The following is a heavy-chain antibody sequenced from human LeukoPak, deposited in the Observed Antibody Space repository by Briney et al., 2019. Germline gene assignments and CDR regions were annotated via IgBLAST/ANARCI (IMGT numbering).Heavy chain of an antibody. CDR1: GYTFTGYY. D-gene: IGHD2-21*02. Sequence: GASVKVSCKASGYTFTGYYMHWVRQAPGQGLEWMGWVNPNSGGTNYAQKFQGRVTMTRDTSISTAYMELSRLRSEDTAVYYCARNSRGGDDWFDPWGQGTLVTVSS. J-gene: IGHJ5*02. CDR3: ARNSRGGDDWFDP. CDR2: VNPNSGGT. V-gene: IGHV1-2*02.